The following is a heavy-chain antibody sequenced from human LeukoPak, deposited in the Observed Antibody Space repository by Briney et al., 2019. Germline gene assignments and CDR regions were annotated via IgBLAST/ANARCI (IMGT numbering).Heavy chain of an antibody. CDR2: IQYDGSNK. J-gene: IGHJ3*02. V-gene: IGHV3-30*02. Sequence: GGSLRLSCAASGFTFSSYGMHWVRQAPGKGLEWVAFIQYDGSNKYYADSVKGRFTISRDNSKNTLYLQMNSLRAEDTAVYYCASLPPFDAFDIWGQGTMVTVSS. CDR1: GFTFSSYG. CDR3: ASLPPFDAFDI.